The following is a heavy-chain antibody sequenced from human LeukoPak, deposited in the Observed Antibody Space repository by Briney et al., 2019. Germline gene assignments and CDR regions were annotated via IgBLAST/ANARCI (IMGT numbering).Heavy chain of an antibody. V-gene: IGHV4-39*01. Sequence: PSETLSLTCTVSGGSISSSSYYWGCIRQPPGKGLEWIGSIYYSGSTYYNPSLKSRVTISVDMSKNQFSLKLSSVTAADTAVYYCARLTSSIAARRLDYWGQGTLVTVSS. J-gene: IGHJ4*02. CDR2: IYYSGST. CDR3: ARLTSSIAARRLDY. CDR1: GGSISSSSYY. D-gene: IGHD6-6*01.